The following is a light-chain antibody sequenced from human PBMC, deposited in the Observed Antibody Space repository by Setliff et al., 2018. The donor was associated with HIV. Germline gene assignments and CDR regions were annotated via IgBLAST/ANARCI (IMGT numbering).Light chain of an antibody. CDR2: DVR. CDR1: NSDIGGYEY. V-gene: IGLV2-14*01. Sequence: QSVLTQFASVSGSPGQSITISCTGTNSDIGGYEYVSWYQQKPGKAPKLIIHDVRNRPSGVSNRFSGSKSGNTASLTISGLQAEDEGDYYCSSYTSRSTYAFGSGTKVTVL. J-gene: IGLJ1*01. CDR3: SSYTSRSTYA.